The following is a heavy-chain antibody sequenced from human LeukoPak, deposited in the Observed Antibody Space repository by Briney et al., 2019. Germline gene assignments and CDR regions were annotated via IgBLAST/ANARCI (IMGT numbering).Heavy chain of an antibody. CDR2: INSDGSST. J-gene: IGHJ4*02. D-gene: IGHD3-22*01. V-gene: IGHV3-74*01. CDR1: GFTFSSYA. Sequence: GGSLRLSCAASGFTFSSYAMSWVRQAPGKGLVWVSRINSDGSSTSYADSVKGRFTISRDNAKNTLYLQMNSLRAEDTAVYYCARDTYYDSSGINWGQGTLVTVSS. CDR3: ARDTYYDSSGIN.